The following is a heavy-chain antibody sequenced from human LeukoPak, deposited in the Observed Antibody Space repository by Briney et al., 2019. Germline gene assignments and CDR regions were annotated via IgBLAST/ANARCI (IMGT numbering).Heavy chain of an antibody. CDR2: TYYRSKWYN. V-gene: IGHV6-1*01. CDR3: ARDSSFRFDY. CDR1: GYSVSSNSAA. J-gene: IGHJ4*02. Sequence: SQTLSLTCAISGYSVSSNSAAWNWIRHSPSIALEWLGRTYYRSKWYNDYAVFVKSRVTINPDTSKNQFSLQLNFVNPEDTAVYYCARDSSFRFDYWGQGTLVTVSS.